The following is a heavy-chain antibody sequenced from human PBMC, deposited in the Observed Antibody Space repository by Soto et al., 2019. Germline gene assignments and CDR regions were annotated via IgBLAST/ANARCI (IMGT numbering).Heavy chain of an antibody. CDR2: IYYSGST. D-gene: IGHD3-9*01. Sequence: PSETLSLTCTVSGGSISSGGYCWSWIRQHPGKGLEWIGYIYYSGSTYYNPSLKSRVTISVDTSKNQFSLKLSSVTAADTAVYYCARTIYDILTGLYYFDYWGQGTLVTAPQ. J-gene: IGHJ4*02. V-gene: IGHV4-31*03. CDR1: GGSISSGGYC. CDR3: ARTIYDILTGLYYFDY.